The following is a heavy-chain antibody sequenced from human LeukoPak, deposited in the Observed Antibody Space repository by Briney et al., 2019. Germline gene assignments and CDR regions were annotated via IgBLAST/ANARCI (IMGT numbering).Heavy chain of an antibody. CDR3: ARDDCSSTSCYNIY. CDR1: GFPFSSYS. V-gene: IGHV3-48*01. CDR2: ISSTSTTI. J-gene: IGHJ4*02. Sequence: GGSLRLSCAASGFPFSSYSMNWVRQAPGKGLDWVSYISSTSTTIYYADSVKGRFTISRDNAKNSLYLQMNSLRAEDTAVYYCARDDCSSTSCYNIYWGQGTLVTVSS. D-gene: IGHD2-2*02.